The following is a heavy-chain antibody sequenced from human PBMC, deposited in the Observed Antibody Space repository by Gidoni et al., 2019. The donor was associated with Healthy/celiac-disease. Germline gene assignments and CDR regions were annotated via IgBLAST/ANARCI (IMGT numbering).Heavy chain of an antibody. V-gene: IGHV4-34*01. Sequence: QVQLQQWGAGLLKPSETLSLTCAVYGGSFSGYYWSWIRQPPGKGLEWRGEINHSGSTNYNPSLKSRVTISVDTSKNQFSLKLSSVTAADTAVYYCARGWDIVVVPAAPFDYWGQGTLVTVSS. CDR3: ARGWDIVVVPAAPFDY. CDR1: GGSFSGYY. D-gene: IGHD2-2*01. CDR2: INHSGST. J-gene: IGHJ4*02.